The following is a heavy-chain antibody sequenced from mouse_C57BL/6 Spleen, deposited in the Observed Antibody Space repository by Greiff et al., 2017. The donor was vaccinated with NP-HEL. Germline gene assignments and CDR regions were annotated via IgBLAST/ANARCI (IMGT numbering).Heavy chain of an antibody. CDR3: ARSGDYDEGAWFAY. CDR2: IYPGDGDT. V-gene: IGHV1-80*01. J-gene: IGHJ3*01. D-gene: IGHD2-4*01. Sequence: QVQLKESGAELVKPGASVKISCKASGYAFSSYWMNWVKQRPGKGLEWIGQIYPGDGDTNYNGKFKGKATLTADKSSSTAYMQLSSLTSEDSAVYVCARSGDYDEGAWFAYWGQGTLVTVSA. CDR1: GYAFSSYW.